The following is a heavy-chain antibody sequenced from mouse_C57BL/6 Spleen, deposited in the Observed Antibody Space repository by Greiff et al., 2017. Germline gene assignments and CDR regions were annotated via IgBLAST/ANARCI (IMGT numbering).Heavy chain of an antibody. CDR2: INPYNGGT. CDR3: ARFLITTVMDY. CDR1: GYTFTDYY. J-gene: IGHJ4*01. D-gene: IGHD1-1*01. V-gene: IGHV1-19*01. Sequence: VQLKQSGPVLVKPGASVKMSCKASGYTFTDYYMNWVKQSHGKSLEWIGVINPYNGGTSYNQKFKGKATLTVDKSSSTAYMELNSLTSEDSAVYYCARFLITTVMDYWGQGTSVTVSS.